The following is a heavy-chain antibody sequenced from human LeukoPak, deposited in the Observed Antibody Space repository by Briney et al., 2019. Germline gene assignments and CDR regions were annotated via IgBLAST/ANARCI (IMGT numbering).Heavy chain of an antibody. CDR3: AHGTDYDFWSGSSGGFDY. Sequence: SGPTLVKPTQTLTLTCTFSGFSLSTSGVGVGWIRQPPGKALEWLALIYWDDDKRYSPSLQSRLTITKDTSKNQVVLTMTNMDPVDTDTYYCAHGTDYDFWSGSSGGFDYWGQGTLVTVSS. D-gene: IGHD3-3*01. V-gene: IGHV2-5*02. J-gene: IGHJ4*02. CDR1: GFSLSTSGVG. CDR2: IYWDDDK.